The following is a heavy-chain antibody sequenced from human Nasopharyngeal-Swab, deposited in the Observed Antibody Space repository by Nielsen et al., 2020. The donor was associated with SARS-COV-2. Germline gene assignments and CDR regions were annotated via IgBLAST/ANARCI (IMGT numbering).Heavy chain of an antibody. CDR1: GYTFTSYG. D-gene: IGHD2-2*01. V-gene: IGHV1-18*01. J-gene: IGHJ6*02. Sequence: ASVKVSCKASGYTFTSYGITWVRQAPGQGLEGRGWISAYNGNTNYGQKLQGRVTMTTDTSTSTAYMELRSLRSDDTAVYYCAREGYCSSSSCSRFYYYYNGMDVWGQGTTVTVSS. CDR2: ISAYNGNT. CDR3: AREGYCSSSSCSRFYYYYNGMDV.